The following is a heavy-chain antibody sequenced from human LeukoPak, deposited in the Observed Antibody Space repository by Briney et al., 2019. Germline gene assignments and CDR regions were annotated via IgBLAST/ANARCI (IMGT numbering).Heavy chain of an antibody. D-gene: IGHD6-13*01. V-gene: IGHV7-4-1*02. Sequence: ASVKVSCKASGYTFISYSMNWVRQAPGQGLEWMGWINTNTGNPTYAQGFTGRFVFSLDTSVSTAYLQISSLKAEDTAVYYCARVRIAAAGQNNWFDPWGQGTLVTVSS. CDR3: ARVRIAAAGQNNWFDP. CDR1: GYTFISYS. J-gene: IGHJ5*02. CDR2: INTNTGNP.